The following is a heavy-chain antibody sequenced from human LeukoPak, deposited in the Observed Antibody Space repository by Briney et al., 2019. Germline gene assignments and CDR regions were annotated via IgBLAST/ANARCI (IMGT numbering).Heavy chain of an antibody. CDR1: GFTVSSNY. CDR2: ISYDGSNK. D-gene: IGHD3-22*01. J-gene: IGHJ6*02. CDR3: AKDYYDSSGYLRDYYYYGMDV. Sequence: SGGSLRLSRAASGFTVSSNYMSWVRQAPGKGLEWVAVISYDGSNKYYADSVKGRFTISRDNSKNTLYLQMNSLRAEDTAVYYCAKDYYDSSGYLRDYYYYGMDVWGQGTTVTVSS. V-gene: IGHV3-30*18.